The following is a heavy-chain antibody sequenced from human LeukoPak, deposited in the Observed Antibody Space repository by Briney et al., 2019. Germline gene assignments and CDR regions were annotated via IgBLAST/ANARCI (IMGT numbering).Heavy chain of an antibody. Sequence: SETLSLTCTVSGGSISSYYWSWIRQPPGKGLEWIGYIYYSGSTNYNPSLKSRVTISVDTSKNQFSLRLSSVTAADTAVYYCARERRDGYKVYFDYWGQGTLVTVSS. J-gene: IGHJ4*02. V-gene: IGHV4-59*01. CDR2: IYYSGST. CDR3: ARERRDGYKVYFDY. D-gene: IGHD5-24*01. CDR1: GGSISSYY.